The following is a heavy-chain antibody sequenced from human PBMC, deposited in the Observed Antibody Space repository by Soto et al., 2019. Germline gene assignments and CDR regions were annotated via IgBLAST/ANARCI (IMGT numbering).Heavy chain of an antibody. V-gene: IGHV1-8*01. CDR2: MNPNSGNT. J-gene: IGHJ4*02. D-gene: IGHD3-3*01. CDR3: ARGGYDFWSGYSAYYFDY. Sequence: GASVKVSCKASGYTFTSYDINWVRQATGQGLEWMGWMNPNSGNTGYAQKFQGRVTMTRNTSISTAYMELSSLRSEDTAVYYCARGGYDFWSGYSAYYFDYWGQGTLVTVSS. CDR1: GYTFTSYD.